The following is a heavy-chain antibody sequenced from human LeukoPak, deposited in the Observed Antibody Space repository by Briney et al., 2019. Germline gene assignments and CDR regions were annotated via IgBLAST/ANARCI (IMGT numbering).Heavy chain of an antibody. V-gene: IGHV4-59*01. J-gene: IGHJ5*02. CDR1: GGSISIYY. CDR3: ARGHPFDP. CDR2: IYYSGST. Sequence: PSETLSLTCLVSGGSISIYYWSWLRQPPGKGLEWIGYIYYSGSTNYNPSLKRRVTISVDTSKNQFSLKLTTVTAADTAVYYCARGHPFDPWGQGTLVTVSS.